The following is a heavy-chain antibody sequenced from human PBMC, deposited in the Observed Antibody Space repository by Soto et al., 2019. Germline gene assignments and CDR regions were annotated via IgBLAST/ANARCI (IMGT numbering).Heavy chain of an antibody. CDR1: GGSIRRTNYY. CDR2: IYESENT. V-gene: IGHV4-39*01. D-gene: IGHD4-17*01. CDR3: VSRTVTTFNAFDI. J-gene: IGHJ3*02. Sequence: QLQLQESGPGLVRPAETLSLTCTVSGGSIRRTNYYWGWVRQPPGEGLEWIGSIYESENTYYNPSLKSRVTISLATSQNQFSLGLSSVTAADTAVFYCVSRTVTTFNAFDIWGQGTMVTVSS.